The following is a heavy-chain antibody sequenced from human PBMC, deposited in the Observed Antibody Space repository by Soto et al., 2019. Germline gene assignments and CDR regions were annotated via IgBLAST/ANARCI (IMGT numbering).Heavy chain of an antibody. Sequence: GASSEGPCKASGYTFTSYGISWVRQAPGQGLEWMGWISAYNGNTNYAQKLQGRVTMTTDTSTSTAYMELRSLRSDDTAVYYCARGLKLELEFDYWGQGTLVTVSS. CDR2: ISAYNGNT. CDR3: ARGLKLELEFDY. V-gene: IGHV1-18*04. CDR1: GYTFTSYG. J-gene: IGHJ4*02. D-gene: IGHD1-7*01.